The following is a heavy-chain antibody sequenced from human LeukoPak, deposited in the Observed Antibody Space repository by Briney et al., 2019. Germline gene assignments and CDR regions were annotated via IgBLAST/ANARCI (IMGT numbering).Heavy chain of an antibody. CDR3: ARVQSDYYYYMDV. J-gene: IGHJ6*03. V-gene: IGHV1-2*02. CDR2: INPNSGGT. CDR1: GYTFTGYY. Sequence: ASVKVSCKASGYTFTGYYMHWVRQAPGQGLEWMGWINPNSGGTNNAQKFRGRVTMTRDTSISTAYMELSRLRSDDTAVYYCARVQSDYYYYMDVWGKGTTVTVSS.